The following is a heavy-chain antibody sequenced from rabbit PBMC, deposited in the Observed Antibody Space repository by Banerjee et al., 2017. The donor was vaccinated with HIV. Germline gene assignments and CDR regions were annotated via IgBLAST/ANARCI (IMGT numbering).Heavy chain of an antibody. J-gene: IGHJ3*01. D-gene: IGHD3-3*01. Sequence: EESGGGLVQPEGSLTLTCTASGFSFSSSYWICWVRQAPGKGLEWIACIYTGISGSTDYASWVNGRITVSLDNAQNTVFLQMTSLTAADTATYFCARGLVAGVLDLWGQGTLVTVS. CDR1: GFSFSSSYW. CDR3: ARGLVAGVLDL. V-gene: IGHV1S45*01. CDR2: IYTGISGST.